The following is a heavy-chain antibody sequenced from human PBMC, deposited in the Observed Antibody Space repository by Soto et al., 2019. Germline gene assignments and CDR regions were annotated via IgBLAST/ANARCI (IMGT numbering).Heavy chain of an antibody. J-gene: IGHJ5*02. CDR1: GGTFSSYT. D-gene: IGHD3-3*01. CDR2: IIPILGIA. Sequence: QVQLVQSGAEVKKPGSSVKVSCKASGGTFSSYTISWVRQAPGQGLEWMGRIIPILGIANYAQKFQGRVQITADKSTRPAYMELRRLRSEDTALYYRAREGLYFDFFAGGWFHPRGQGNLVTVSS. CDR3: AREGLYFDFFAGGWFHP. V-gene: IGHV1-69*02.